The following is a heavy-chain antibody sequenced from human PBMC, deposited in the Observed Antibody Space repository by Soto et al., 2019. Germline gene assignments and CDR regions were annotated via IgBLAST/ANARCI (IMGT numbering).Heavy chain of an antibody. V-gene: IGHV1-2*04. CDR1: GYTFTGYY. CDR2: INPNSGGT. CDR3: ARDHPYPHYYGSGSYSNDAFDI. D-gene: IGHD3-10*01. Sequence: ASVKVSCKASGYTFTGYYMHRVRQAPGQGLEWMGWINPNSGGTNYAQKFQGWVTMTRDTSISTAYMELSRLRSDDTAVYYCARDHPYPHYYGSGSYSNDAFDIWGQGTMVTVSS. J-gene: IGHJ3*02.